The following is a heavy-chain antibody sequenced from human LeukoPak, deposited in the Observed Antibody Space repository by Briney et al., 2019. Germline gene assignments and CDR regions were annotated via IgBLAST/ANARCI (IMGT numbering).Heavy chain of an antibody. V-gene: IGHV1-2*02. CDR3: GRDLVSRQEVDQP. CDR1: GYMFTGYY. J-gene: IGHJ5*02. CDR2: VNPNTGGT. Sequence: GASVKVSCKASGYMFTGYYMHWVRQAPGQGLEWMGWVNPNTGGTYYAQKFQDRVTMTRDASITTAYMELSGLTSDDTAVYYCGRDLVSRQEVDQPWGQGTLVTVSS. D-gene: IGHD6-13*01.